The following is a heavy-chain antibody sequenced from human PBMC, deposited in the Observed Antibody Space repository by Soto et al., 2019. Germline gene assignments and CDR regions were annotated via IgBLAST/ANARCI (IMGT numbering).Heavy chain of an antibody. CDR2: ISYDGNNK. CDR1: GFTFSSYA. Sequence: QVRLVESGGGVVQPGRSLRLSCAASGFTFSSYAMHWVRQAPGKGLEWVAVISYDGNNKYYGDSVKGRFTISRDNSKNMLWLQMISLRAEDTAVYYCARDSVLDPSADNYGMDVWGQGTTVTVSS. D-gene: IGHD1-1*01. V-gene: IGHV3-30-3*01. J-gene: IGHJ6*02. CDR3: ARDSVLDPSADNYGMDV.